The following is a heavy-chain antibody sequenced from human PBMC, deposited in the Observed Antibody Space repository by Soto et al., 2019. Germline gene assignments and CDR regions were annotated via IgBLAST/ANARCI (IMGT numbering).Heavy chain of an antibody. V-gene: IGHV4-39*01. CDR3: ARHNGPLYWYFDL. J-gene: IGHJ2*01. Sequence: PSETLSLTCTVSGGSISSSSYYWGWIRQPPGKGLEWIGSIYYSGYTYYNPSLKSRVTISVDTSKNQFSLKLSSVTAADTAVYYCARHNGPLYWYFDLWGRGTLVTVSS. CDR1: GGSISSSSYY. CDR2: IYYSGYT.